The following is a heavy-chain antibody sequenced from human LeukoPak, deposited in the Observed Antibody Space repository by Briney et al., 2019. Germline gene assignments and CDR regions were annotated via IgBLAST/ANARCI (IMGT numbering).Heavy chain of an antibody. CDR3: AKWGDYDVLTGYYVSDY. D-gene: IGHD3-9*01. CDR2: ITGSGGNT. CDR1: GFTFSNCA. V-gene: IGHV3-23*01. J-gene: IGHJ4*02. Sequence: GASLRLCCAASGFTFSNCAMSWVRQAPGKGLEWVSAITGSGGNTYYADSVKGRFTISRDNSKNTVFLQMNSLRAENTAVYYCAKWGDYDVLTGYYVSDYWGQGTLVTVSS.